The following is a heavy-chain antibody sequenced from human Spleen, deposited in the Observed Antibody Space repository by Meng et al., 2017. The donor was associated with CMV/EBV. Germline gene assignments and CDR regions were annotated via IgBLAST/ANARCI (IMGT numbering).Heavy chain of an antibody. CDR2: ISHSGST. J-gene: IGHJ4*02. D-gene: IGHD1-14*01. Sequence: GSLRLSCGVYGGSLRGYYWSWIRQPPGKGLEWIGEISHSGSTNYNPSLKSRVTISVDMSKNQFSLKLSSVTAADTAVYYCASTDSNHYYFDYWGQGTLVTVSS. V-gene: IGHV4-34*01. CDR3: ASTDSNHYYFDY. CDR1: GGSLRGYY.